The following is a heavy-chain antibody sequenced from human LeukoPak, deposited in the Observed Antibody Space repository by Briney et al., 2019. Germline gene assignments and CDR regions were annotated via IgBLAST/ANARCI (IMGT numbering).Heavy chain of an antibody. Sequence: GGSLRLSCAASGFTFSNSWMHWVRQAPGEGLEWVANIKQDGSEKYYVDSVKGRFTISRDNAKNSLFLQLNSLRAEDTAVYFCASETTGEFDYWGQGTLVTVSS. CDR1: GFTFSNSW. V-gene: IGHV3-7*01. J-gene: IGHJ4*02. D-gene: IGHD7-27*01. CDR3: ASETTGEFDY. CDR2: IKQDGSEK.